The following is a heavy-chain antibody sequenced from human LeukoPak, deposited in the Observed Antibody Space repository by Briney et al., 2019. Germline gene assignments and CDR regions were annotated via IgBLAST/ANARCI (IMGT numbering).Heavy chain of an antibody. Sequence: GGSLRLSCVASGFTFSSYALSWVRQAPGKGLDCVSVISGSDGYTYYADSVKGRFTIFRDNSKNTLYLQMNSLRAEDTAIYYCAKQDTSMDYFDYWGRGTLVSVSS. CDR1: GFTFSSYA. V-gene: IGHV3-23*01. D-gene: IGHD5-18*01. J-gene: IGHJ4*02. CDR3: AKQDTSMDYFDY. CDR2: ISGSDGYT.